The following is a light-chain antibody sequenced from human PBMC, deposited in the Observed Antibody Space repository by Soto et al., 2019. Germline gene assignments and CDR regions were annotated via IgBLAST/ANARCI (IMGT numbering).Light chain of an antibody. CDR3: SSYAGNFHFV. CDR1: SSDVGGYNY. J-gene: IGLJ1*01. CDR2: EVN. V-gene: IGLV2-8*01. Sequence: QSVLTQPASVSGSPGQSITISCTGTSSDVGGYNYVSWYQQHPGKAPKLMIYEVNKRPSGVPGRLSASKSGNTASLTISGLQAEDEADYYCSSYAGNFHFVFGSGTKLTVL.